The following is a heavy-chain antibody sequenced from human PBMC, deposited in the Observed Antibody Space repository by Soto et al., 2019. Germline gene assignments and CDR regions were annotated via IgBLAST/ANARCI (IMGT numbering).Heavy chain of an antibody. V-gene: IGHV4-59*01. CDR1: GGSFSGYY. J-gene: IGHJ3*02. Sequence: PSETLSLTCAVSGGSFSGYYWSWIRQSPGKGLEWIGYVFYSGSTNYNPSLKSRVTISVDTSKNQFSLKLKSVTAADTAVYYCARGYYDSSGQSNTFDISGQGTMVTVSS. CDR3: ARGYYDSSGQSNTFDI. CDR2: VFYSGST. D-gene: IGHD3-22*01.